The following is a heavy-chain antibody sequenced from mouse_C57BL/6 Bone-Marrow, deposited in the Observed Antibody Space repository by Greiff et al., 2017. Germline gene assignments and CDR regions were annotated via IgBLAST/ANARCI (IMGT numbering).Heavy chain of an antibody. J-gene: IGHJ2*01. Sequence: VQLQQPGAELARPGASVKLSCKASGYTFTSYGISWVKQRTGQGLEWIGEIYPRSGNTNYNEKFKGKATLTADKSSSTAYLELRSLTSEDSAVXFCARSTTGVGTKDYWGKGTTLTVSS. CDR1: GYTFTSYG. V-gene: IGHV1-81*01. CDR3: ARSTTGVGTKDY. CDR2: IYPRSGNT. D-gene: IGHD1-1*01.